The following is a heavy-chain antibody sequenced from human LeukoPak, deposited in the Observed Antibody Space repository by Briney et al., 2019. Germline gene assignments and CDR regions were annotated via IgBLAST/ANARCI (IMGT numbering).Heavy chain of an antibody. CDR2: LSGTGYST. D-gene: IGHD6-13*01. V-gene: IGHV3-23*01. CDR1: GFTFSSYA. CDR3: ARDLAADKRAMDV. Sequence: PGGSLRLSCAASGFTFSSYAMTWVRQAPGKGLEWVSALSGTGYSTYHADSVKGRFTISRDNSKNTLYLQMNSLRADDTAVYYCARDLAADKRAMDVWGQGTTVTVSS. J-gene: IGHJ6*02.